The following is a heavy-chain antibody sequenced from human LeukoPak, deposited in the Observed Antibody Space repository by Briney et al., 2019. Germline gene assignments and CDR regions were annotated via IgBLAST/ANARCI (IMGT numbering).Heavy chain of an antibody. CDR1: GFTFSSYA. V-gene: IGHV3-23*01. D-gene: IGHD4-17*01. CDR2: ISGSGGST. Sequence: GGSLRLSCAASGFTFSSYAMSWVRQAPGKGLEWVSAISGSGGSTYYADSVKGRFTISGDNSKNTLYLQMNSLRAEDTAVYYCAKDPTRPPPVTTVADYWGQGTLVTVSS. CDR3: AKDPTRPPPVTTVADY. J-gene: IGHJ4*02.